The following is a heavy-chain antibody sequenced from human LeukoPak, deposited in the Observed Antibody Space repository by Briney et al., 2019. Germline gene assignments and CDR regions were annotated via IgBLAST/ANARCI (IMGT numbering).Heavy chain of an antibody. Sequence: GGSLRLSCAASEFTFNNAWMSWVRQAPGKGLEWVGRIKSKTDGETTDYAAPVKGRFTISRDDSKNTLYLQMDSLKTEDTAVYYCTTAVGGTEDFDYWGQGTLVTVSS. CDR2: IKSKTDGETT. V-gene: IGHV3-15*01. J-gene: IGHJ4*02. CDR3: TTAVGGTEDFDY. CDR1: EFTFNNAW. D-gene: IGHD1-26*01.